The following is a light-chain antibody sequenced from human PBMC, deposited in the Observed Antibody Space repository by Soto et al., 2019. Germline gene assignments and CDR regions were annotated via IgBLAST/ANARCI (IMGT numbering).Light chain of an antibody. CDR2: EVN. V-gene: IGLV2-14*01. Sequence: QSVLTQPASVSGSPGQSITISCTGTSSDVGGYNYVSWYQQHPGKVPKLIIYEVNNRPSGVSYRFSGSKSGNTASLTISGLQAEDEADYYCSSSTGISTQVFGGGTKVTVL. J-gene: IGLJ3*02. CDR3: SSSTGISTQV. CDR1: SSDVGGYNY.